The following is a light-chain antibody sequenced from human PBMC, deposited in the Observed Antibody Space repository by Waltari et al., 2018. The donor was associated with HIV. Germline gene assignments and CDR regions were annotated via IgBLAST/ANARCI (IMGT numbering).Light chain of an antibody. V-gene: IGKV1-39*01. Sequence: IQMTQSPSSLSASVGDRVTLTCRASQNIFSHLSWYQHKPGKAPKVLIFDASRLQTGVPSRFRGSGSGTDFTLTISSLQTEDFATYYCQQSYSNPYAFGQGTRLEIK. CDR1: QNIFSH. CDR3: QQSYSNPYA. J-gene: IGKJ2*01. CDR2: DAS.